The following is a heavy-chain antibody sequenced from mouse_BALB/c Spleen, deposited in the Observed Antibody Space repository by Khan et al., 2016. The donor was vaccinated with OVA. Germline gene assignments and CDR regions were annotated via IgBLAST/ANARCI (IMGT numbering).Heavy chain of an antibody. Sequence: VQLVESGAELAKPGASVKMSCKASGYTFTTYWMHWVKQRPGQGLEWIGYINPTSGYTDYNEKFKDRATLSADKSSSTAYMQLSSLKSEDSAVYYCTRDRSDYWGQGTTLTGSS. CDR2: INPTSGYT. J-gene: IGHJ2*01. V-gene: IGHV1-7*01. CDR1: GYTFTTYW. CDR3: TRDRSDY.